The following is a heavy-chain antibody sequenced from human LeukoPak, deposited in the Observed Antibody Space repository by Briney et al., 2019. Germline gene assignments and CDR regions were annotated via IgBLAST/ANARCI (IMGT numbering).Heavy chain of an antibody. J-gene: IGHJ4*02. CDR3: AKEQQLVGHGRNFDY. D-gene: IGHD6-6*01. CDR1: GFTFYMYA. Sequence: PGGSLTLSCQASGFTFYMYAMSWVRQAPGKGLEWVSAISGSGGSTYYADSVKGRFTISRDNSKNTLYLQMNSLRAEDTAVYYCAKEQQLVGHGRNFDYWGQGTLVTVSS. V-gene: IGHV3-23*01. CDR2: ISGSGGST.